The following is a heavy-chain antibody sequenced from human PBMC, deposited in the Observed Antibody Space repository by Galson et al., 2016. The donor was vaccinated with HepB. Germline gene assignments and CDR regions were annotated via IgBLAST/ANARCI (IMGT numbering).Heavy chain of an antibody. J-gene: IGHJ4*02. D-gene: IGHD6-13*01. CDR3: ARQGSEQQPDPGDY. V-gene: IGHV5-51*01. CDR2: IYPDDSST. CDR1: GYGLAGYW. Sequence: QSGAEVKKPGESLKISCKGSGYGLAGYWIGWVRQMPGEGLEWMGIIYPDDSSTGYSPSFLGQVTFSVDKSISTVYLQWSSLKTSDTAVYYCARQGSEQQPDPGDYWGQGTLVSVPS.